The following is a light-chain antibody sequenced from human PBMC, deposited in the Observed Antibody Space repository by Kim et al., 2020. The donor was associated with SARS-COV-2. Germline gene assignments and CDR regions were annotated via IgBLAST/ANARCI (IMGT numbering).Light chain of an antibody. V-gene: IGLV3-1*01. J-gene: IGLJ3*02. CDR3: QAWDSSTGV. CDR1: KLGDKY. CDR2: QDS. Sequence: VAQGQTASITCSGDKLGDKYACWYQQRPGQSPVLVIYQDSKRPSGIPERFSGSNSGNTATLTISGTQAMDEADYYCQAWDSSTGVFGGGTQLTVL.